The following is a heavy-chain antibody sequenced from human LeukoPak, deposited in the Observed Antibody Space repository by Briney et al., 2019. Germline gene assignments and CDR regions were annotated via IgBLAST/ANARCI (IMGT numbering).Heavy chain of an antibody. J-gene: IGHJ4*02. Sequence: GGSLRLSCAASGFTFDDYAMHWVRQAPGKGLEWVSGISWNSGSIGYADSVKGRFTISRDNAKNSLYLQMNSLRAEDTALYYCASSRLAVAGQFDHWGQGTLVTVSS. CDR2: ISWNSGSI. D-gene: IGHD6-19*01. CDR1: GFTFDDYA. CDR3: ASSRLAVAGQFDH. V-gene: IGHV3-9*01.